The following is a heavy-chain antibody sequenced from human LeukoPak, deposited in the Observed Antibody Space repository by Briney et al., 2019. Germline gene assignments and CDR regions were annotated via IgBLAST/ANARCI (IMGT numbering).Heavy chain of an antibody. V-gene: IGHV1-8*01. CDR1: GYTFTSYD. J-gene: IGHJ5*02. D-gene: IGHD1-26*01. CDR3: ARGLIVGATTAWFDP. Sequence: GASVKVSCKASGYTFTSYDINWVRQATGQGLEWMGWMNPNSGNTGYAQKFQGRVTMTRNTSISTAYMELSSLRSDDTAVYYCARGLIVGATTAWFDPWGQGTLVTVSS. CDR2: MNPNSGNT.